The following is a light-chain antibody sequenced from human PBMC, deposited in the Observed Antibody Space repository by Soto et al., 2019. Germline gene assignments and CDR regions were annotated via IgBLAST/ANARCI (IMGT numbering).Light chain of an antibody. V-gene: IGLV1-51*01. J-gene: IGLJ2*01. CDR3: GPWDSILSGVE. Sequence: QSVLTQPPSVSAAAGQKVTISCSGSSSNIGNNYVSWYQQLPGTAPKFLIYENNKRPSGIPDRFSGSKSGTSATLGITGLQTGDEADYYCGPWDSILSGVEFGGGTKLTVL. CDR2: ENN. CDR1: SSNIGNNY.